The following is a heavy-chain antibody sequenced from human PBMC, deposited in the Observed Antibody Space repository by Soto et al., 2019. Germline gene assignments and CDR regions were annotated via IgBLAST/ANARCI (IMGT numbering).Heavy chain of an antibody. V-gene: IGHV3-11*01. CDR2: ISSSGSLI. D-gene: IGHD6-19*01. J-gene: IGHJ4*02. Sequence: GGSLRLSCAASGFSFSDSYMNWIRQAPGKGLEWVSFISSSGSLIQYADSVKGRFTISRDNAKNSLYLQMNTLRAEDTAVYYCARLAMAGTRAFDYWGRGTLVTVSS. CDR3: ARLAMAGTRAFDY. CDR1: GFSFSDSY.